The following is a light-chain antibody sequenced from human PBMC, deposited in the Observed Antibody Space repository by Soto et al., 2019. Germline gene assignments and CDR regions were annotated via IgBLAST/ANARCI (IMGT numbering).Light chain of an antibody. Sequence: QSVLTQPPSASATPGQRVTISCSGSNSNIGTNTVNWYQQFPGTAPKVVIYSSNQRPSGVPDRFSGSKSGTSASLAISGLQSEDEADYYCAAWDGSLNGVVFGGGTKLTVL. CDR1: NSNIGTNT. CDR2: SSN. V-gene: IGLV1-44*01. J-gene: IGLJ2*01. CDR3: AAWDGSLNGVV.